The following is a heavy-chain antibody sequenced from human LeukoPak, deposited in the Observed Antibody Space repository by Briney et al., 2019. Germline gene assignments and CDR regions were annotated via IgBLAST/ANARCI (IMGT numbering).Heavy chain of an antibody. D-gene: IGHD3-16*01. CDR1: GDSVSSNSAA. V-gene: IGHV6-1*01. CDR2: TYFRSKWYY. J-gene: IGHJ4*02. Sequence: PSQTLSLTCAISGDSVSSNSAAWVWFRQSPSRSLEWLARTYFRSKWYYDYAVSVRSRIVISPDTSKNQFSLQLNSVTPDDTAVFFCARSAVGGHNDFWGQGTLVTVSS. CDR3: ARSAVGGHNDF.